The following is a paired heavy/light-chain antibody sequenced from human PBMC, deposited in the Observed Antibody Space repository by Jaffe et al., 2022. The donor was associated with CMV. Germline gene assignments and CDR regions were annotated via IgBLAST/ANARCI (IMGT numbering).Light chain of an antibody. CDR2: DND. J-gene: IGLJ3*02. CDR3: ETWSSSLITVV. Sequence: QSVLTQPPSVSAAPGQKVTISCSGSRSNIGNNYVSWYQQLPGTAPKLLIYDNDKRPSGIPDRFSGSKSGTSATLGITGLQTGDEADYYCETWSSSLITVVFGGGTKLTVL. V-gene: IGLV1-51*01. CDR1: RSNIGNNY.
Heavy chain of an antibody. CDR1: GFTFSDYY. J-gene: IGHJ3*02. CDR2: ISSTGSSI. Sequence: QVQLVESGGGLVKPGGSLRLSCAASGFTFSDYYMSWIRQAPGKGLEWVSYISSTGSSIYYADSVKGRFTISRDNGEKSLFLQMNSLRAEDTAVYYCAREFVGPPKPTFDIWGQGTMVTVSS. CDR3: AREFVGPPKPTFDI. D-gene: IGHD1-26*01. V-gene: IGHV3-11*01.